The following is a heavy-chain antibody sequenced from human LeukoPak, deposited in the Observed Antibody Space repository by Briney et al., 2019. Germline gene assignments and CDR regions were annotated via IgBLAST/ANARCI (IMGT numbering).Heavy chain of an antibody. J-gene: IGHJ4*02. Sequence: GGSLRLSCAASGFTFSSYGMHWVRQAPGKGLEWVAFIRYDGSNKYYADSVKGRFTISRDNSKNTLYLQMNSLRAEDTAVYYCAKDGGLYADYRTYYFDYWGQGTLVTVSS. CDR2: IRYDGSNK. V-gene: IGHV3-30*02. CDR3: AKDGGLYADYRTYYFDY. D-gene: IGHD4-17*01. CDR1: GFTFSSYG.